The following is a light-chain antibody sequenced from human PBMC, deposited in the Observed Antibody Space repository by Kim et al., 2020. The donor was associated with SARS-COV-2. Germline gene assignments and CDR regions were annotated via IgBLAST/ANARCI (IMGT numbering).Light chain of an antibody. CDR3: AAWDDSLNGYV. CDR2: SNN. Sequence: QSVLTQPPSASGTPGQRVTISCSGSNSNIESNTVNWYQQLPGTAPKLLIYSNNQRPSGVPDRFSGSKSGTSASLAISGLQSEDEADYYCAAWDDSLNGYVFGTGTKVTVL. CDR1: NSNIESNT. V-gene: IGLV1-44*01. J-gene: IGLJ1*01.